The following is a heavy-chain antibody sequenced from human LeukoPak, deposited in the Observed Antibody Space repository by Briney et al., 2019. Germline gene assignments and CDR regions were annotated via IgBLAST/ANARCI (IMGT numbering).Heavy chain of an antibody. D-gene: IGHD4-23*01. CDR3: ARGLTTVVTPYAFDI. Sequence: SETLSLTCTVSGGSISSYYWSWIRQPPGKGLEWIGYIYYSGSTNYNPSLKNRVTISVDTSKNQFSLKLSSVTAADTAVYYCARGLTTVVTPYAFDIWGQGTMVTVSS. CDR1: GGSISSYY. V-gene: IGHV4-59*01. J-gene: IGHJ3*02. CDR2: IYYSGST.